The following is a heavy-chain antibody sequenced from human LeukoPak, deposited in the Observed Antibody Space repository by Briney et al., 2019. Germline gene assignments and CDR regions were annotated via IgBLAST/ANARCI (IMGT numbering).Heavy chain of an antibody. Sequence: SQTLSLTCAVSGGSISSGGYSWSWLRQPPGKGLEWIGYIYHSGSTYYNPSLKSRVTISVDRSKNQFSLKLSSVTAADTAVYYCASSYGFVDYWGQGTLVTVSS. V-gene: IGHV4-30-2*01. CDR2: IYHSGST. D-gene: IGHD5-18*01. CDR1: GGSISSGGYS. J-gene: IGHJ4*02. CDR3: ASSYGFVDY.